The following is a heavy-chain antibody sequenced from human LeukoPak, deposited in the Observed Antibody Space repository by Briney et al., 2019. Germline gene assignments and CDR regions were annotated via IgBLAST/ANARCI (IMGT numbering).Heavy chain of an antibody. CDR2: IIPILGIV. CDR1: RGTFSSYA. D-gene: IGHD6-19*01. V-gene: IGHV1-69*04. CDR3: ARDTQQWLVDY. J-gene: IGHJ4*02. Sequence: ASVKVSCKASRGTFSSYAISWVRQAPGQGLEWMGRIIPILGIVNYAQKFQGRVTITADKSTSTAYMELSSLRSEDTAGYYCARDTQQWLVDYWGQGTLITVSS.